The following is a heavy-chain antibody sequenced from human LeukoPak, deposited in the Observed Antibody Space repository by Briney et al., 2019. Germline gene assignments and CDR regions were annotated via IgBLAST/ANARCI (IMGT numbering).Heavy chain of an antibody. Sequence: PSETLSLTCTVSGGSISSYYWSWIRQPPGKGLEWIGYFYYSGSTNYNPSLKSRVTISVDTSKNQFSLKLSSVTAADTAVYYCARDLAAAGTYYYYYYMDVWGKGTTVTISS. D-gene: IGHD6-13*01. CDR1: GGSISSYY. CDR3: ARDLAAAGTYYYYYYMDV. J-gene: IGHJ6*03. V-gene: IGHV4-59*12. CDR2: FYYSGST.